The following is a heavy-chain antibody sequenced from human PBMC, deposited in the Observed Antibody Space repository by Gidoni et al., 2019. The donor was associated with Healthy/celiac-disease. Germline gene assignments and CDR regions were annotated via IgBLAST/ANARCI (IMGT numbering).Heavy chain of an antibody. CDR1: GGTFSSYA. Sequence: QVQLVQSGAEVKKPGSSVKVSCKASGGTFSSYAISWVRQAPGQGLEWMGGIIPIFGTANYAQKFQGRVTITADESTSTAYMELSSLRSEDTAVYYCARDFLLWNSRGPHYYYGMDVWGQGTTVTVSS. CDR3: ARDFLLWNSRGPHYYYGMDV. D-gene: IGHD1-1*01. J-gene: IGHJ6*02. V-gene: IGHV1-69*01. CDR2: IIPIFGTA.